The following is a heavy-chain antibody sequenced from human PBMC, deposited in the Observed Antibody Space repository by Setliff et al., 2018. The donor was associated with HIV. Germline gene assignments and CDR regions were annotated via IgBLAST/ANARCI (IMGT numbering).Heavy chain of an antibody. CDR3: AGGPGTTSIDY. CDR1: GGSFSGHY. CDR2: INHSGDT. J-gene: IGHJ4*02. V-gene: IGHV4-34*09. Sequence: SETLSLTCAVYGGSFSGHYWTWIRQPPGKGLEWIGEINHSGDTNYNPSLKSRVTISVDTSKNQFSLKLGSVTAADTAVYYCAGGPGTTSIDYWAQGTLVTVSS. D-gene: IGHD1-26*01.